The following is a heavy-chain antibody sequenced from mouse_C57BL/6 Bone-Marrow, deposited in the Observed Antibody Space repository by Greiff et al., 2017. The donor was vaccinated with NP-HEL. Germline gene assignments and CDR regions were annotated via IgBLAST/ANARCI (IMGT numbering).Heavy chain of an antibody. D-gene: IGHD2-5*01. CDR3: ARGSSNYVGFAY. CDR1: GYTFTSYG. V-gene: IGHV1-81*01. Sequence: QVHVKQSGAELARPGASVKLSCKASGYTFTSYGISWVKQRTGQGLEWIGEIYPRSGNTYYNEKFKGKATLTADKSSSTAYMELRSLTSEDSAVYFCARGSSNYVGFAYWGQGTLVTVSA. J-gene: IGHJ3*01. CDR2: IYPRSGNT.